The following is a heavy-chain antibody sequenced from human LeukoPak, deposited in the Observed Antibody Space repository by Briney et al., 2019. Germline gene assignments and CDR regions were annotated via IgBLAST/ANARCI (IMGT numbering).Heavy chain of an antibody. CDR2: IRYDGSNK. CDR1: GFTFSSYG. CDR3: AKAHMVRGVLTRAFDI. D-gene: IGHD3-10*01. V-gene: IGHV3-30*02. Sequence: QPGGSLRLSCAASGFTFSSYGMHWVRQAPGKGLEWVAFIRYDGSNKYYADSVKGRFTISRDNSKNTLYLQMNSLRAEDTAVYYCAKAHMVRGVLTRAFDIWGQGTMVTVSS. J-gene: IGHJ3*02.